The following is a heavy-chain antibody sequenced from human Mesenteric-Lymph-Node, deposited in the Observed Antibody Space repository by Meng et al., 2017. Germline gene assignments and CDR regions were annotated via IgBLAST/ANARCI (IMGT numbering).Heavy chain of an antibody. V-gene: IGHV4-4*02. D-gene: IGHD6-13*01. J-gene: IGHJ5*02. Sequence: LKESGPGLVKPAEPLSLTCAVSGGSISSINWWTWVRQPPGKGLEWIGEIYHSGSTNYNPSLKSRVTISVDKSKNQFSLKLSSVTAADTAVYYCARVAAAGNEWFDPWGQGTLVTVSS. CDR1: GGSISSINW. CDR2: IYHSGST. CDR3: ARVAAAGNEWFDP.